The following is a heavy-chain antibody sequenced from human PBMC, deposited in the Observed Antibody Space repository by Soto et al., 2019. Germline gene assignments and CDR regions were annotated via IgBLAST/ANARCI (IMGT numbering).Heavy chain of an antibody. Sequence: GGSLRLSCAASGFTFSSCPMSWVRQAPGKGLEWVSAISGSGGTTYYADSVKGRFTVSRDNARNTLHLQMNSLRAEDTAVYYCATAEVDYWGPGTLVTVSS. V-gene: IGHV3-23*01. J-gene: IGHJ4*02. CDR3: ATAEVDY. CDR2: ISGSGGTT. CDR1: GFTFSSCP.